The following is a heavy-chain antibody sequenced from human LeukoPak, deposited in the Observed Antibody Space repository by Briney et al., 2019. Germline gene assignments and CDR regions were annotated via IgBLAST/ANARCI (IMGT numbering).Heavy chain of an antibody. Sequence: GGSLRLSCAASGFTFSNYAMSWVRQAPGKGLEWVSSISGSGSSTYYADSVKGRFTMSRDNSKDSLYLQMNSLRAEDTAVYYCAKYCVSTSCSNRGAYYGMDVWGQGTTVTVSS. CDR1: GFTFSNYA. CDR3: AKYCVSTSCSNRGAYYGMDV. D-gene: IGHD2-2*01. J-gene: IGHJ6*02. CDR2: ISGSGSST. V-gene: IGHV3-23*01.